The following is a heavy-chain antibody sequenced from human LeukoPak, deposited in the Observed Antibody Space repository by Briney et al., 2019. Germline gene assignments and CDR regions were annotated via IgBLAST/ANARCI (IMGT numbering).Heavy chain of an antibody. J-gene: IGHJ5*02. V-gene: IGHV5-51*01. CDR1: GYSFTSYW. Sequence: GESLKISCKGSGYSFTSYWIGWVRQMPGKGLEWMGMIYPGDSGTRYSPSFQGQVTISADKSISPAYLQWSSLKASDTAMYYCASVTSITIFGGVSSWFDPWGQGTLVTVSS. D-gene: IGHD3-3*01. CDR2: IYPGDSGT. CDR3: ASVTSITIFGGVSSWFDP.